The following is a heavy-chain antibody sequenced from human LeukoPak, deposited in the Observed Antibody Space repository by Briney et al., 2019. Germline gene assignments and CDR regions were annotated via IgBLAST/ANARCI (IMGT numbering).Heavy chain of an antibody. CDR3: AGPYYYDSSGYYYYYYGMDV. V-gene: IGHV3-21*01. CDR2: ISSSSSYI. J-gene: IGHJ6*02. D-gene: IGHD3-22*01. Sequence: GGSLRLSCAASGFTFSSYSMNWVRQAPGKGLEWVSSISSSSSYIYYADSVKGRFTISRDNAKNSLYLQMNSLRAEDTAVYYCAGPYYYDSSGYYYYYYGMDVWGQGTTVTVSS. CDR1: GFTFSSYS.